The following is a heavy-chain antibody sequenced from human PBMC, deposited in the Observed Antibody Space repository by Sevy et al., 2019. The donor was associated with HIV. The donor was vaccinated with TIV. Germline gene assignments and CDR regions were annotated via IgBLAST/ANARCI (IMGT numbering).Heavy chain of an antibody. CDR3: ARVPDSGGRGRADY. CDR2: ISSSGVYE. V-gene: IGHV3-21*01. D-gene: IGHD1-26*01. J-gene: IGHJ4*02. Sequence: GGSLRLSCAASGFSFNTYTFYWVRQAPGEGLEWISSISSSGVYEYYADSVRGRFTISRDNAKNSLSLQMNGLRVEDTGVHYCARVPDSGGRGRADYWGQGTRVTVSS. CDR1: GFSFNTYT.